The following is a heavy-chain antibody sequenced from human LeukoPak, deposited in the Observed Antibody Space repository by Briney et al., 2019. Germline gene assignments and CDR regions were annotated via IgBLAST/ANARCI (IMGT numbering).Heavy chain of an antibody. Sequence: PGKSLRLSCAASGFTFSSYGMHWVRQAPGKGLEWVAVIWDDGSNKYYVDSVKGRFTISRDNSKNMVYLQMNNLRAEDTAVYYCARDTYCTSTSCYLFEYWGQGTLVTVSS. V-gene: IGHV3-33*01. D-gene: IGHD2-2*01. CDR1: GFTFSSYG. CDR3: ARDTYCTSTSCYLFEY. J-gene: IGHJ4*02. CDR2: IWDDGSNK.